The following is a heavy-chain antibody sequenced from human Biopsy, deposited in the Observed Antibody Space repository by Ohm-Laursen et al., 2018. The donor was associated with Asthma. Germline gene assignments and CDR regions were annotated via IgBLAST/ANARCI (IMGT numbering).Heavy chain of an antibody. CDR3: ARAVSSSSYWYFDL. V-gene: IGHV4-39*02. D-gene: IGHD6-6*01. CDR1: GDAMSTSGSY. J-gene: IGHJ2*01. Sequence: SETLSLTWIVSGDAMSTSGSYWGWIRQSPGKGLEWIGGIYYSGRTYYNPSLESRVTISAETSKNHFSRKGPSVTAADTAVYYCARAVSSSSYWYFDLWGRGDLVTVSS. CDR2: IYYSGRT.